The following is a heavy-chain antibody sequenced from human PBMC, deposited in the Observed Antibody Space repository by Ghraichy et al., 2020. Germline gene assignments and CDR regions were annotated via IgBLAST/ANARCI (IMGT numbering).Heavy chain of an antibody. J-gene: IGHJ4*02. CDR2: LSYDGSNT. V-gene: IGHV3-30*03. CDR1: RLNLETYS. Sequence: GGSLRLSCEPSRLNLETYSVHSVRQAPVPGLEWVAFLSYDGSNTKYADSVTGRFTISRDNSKNTLYLQMNTLRPDDTAVFYCTREHYTSSWSFDSWGQGTLVTVSS. D-gene: IGHD6-13*01. CDR3: TREHYTSSWSFDS.